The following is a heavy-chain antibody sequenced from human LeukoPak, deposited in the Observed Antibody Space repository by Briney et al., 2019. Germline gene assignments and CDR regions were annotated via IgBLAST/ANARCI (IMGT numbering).Heavy chain of an antibody. Sequence: GGSLRLSWAVSGFTFSRYAMSWVRQAPGRGLEWVSSIGTCGGDTFYTDCVKRRYPISRHYPKNTLYLKMNTLTADHTGVYYCAKRDYSFDNWGQGTLVTVPS. CDR2: IGTCGGDT. CDR3: AKRDYSFDN. D-gene: IGHD5-24*01. V-gene: IGHV3-23*01. J-gene: IGHJ4*02. CDR1: GFTFSRYA.